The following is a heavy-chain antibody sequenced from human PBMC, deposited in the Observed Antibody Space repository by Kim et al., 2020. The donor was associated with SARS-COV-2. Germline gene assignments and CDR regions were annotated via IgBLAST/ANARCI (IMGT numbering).Heavy chain of an antibody. J-gene: IGHJ3*02. CDR1: GFTFSSYG. D-gene: IGHD5-18*01. CDR2: IWYDGSNK. CDR3: ARDLPVQLANIGATADAFYI. Sequence: GGSLRLSCAASGFTFSSYGMHWVRQAPGKGLEWVAVIWYDGSNKYYADSVKGRFTISRDNSKNTLYLQMNSLRAEDTAVYYCARDLPVQLANIGATADAFYICGEGTMVSVSS. V-gene: IGHV3-33*01.